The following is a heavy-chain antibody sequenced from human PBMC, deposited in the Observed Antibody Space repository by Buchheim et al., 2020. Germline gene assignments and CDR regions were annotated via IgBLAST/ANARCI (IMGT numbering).Heavy chain of an antibody. CDR3: ARSGESSHGPGHHFNL. V-gene: IGHV3-7*01. Sequence: DVELKESGGALVQPGGSLRLSCEASGFEMRNYWMSWVRQAPGKGLEWVANINQYGNEKYHFDAVRGRFTVSRDNSKNSQFLQLTDLRVDDTAVYYCARSGESSHGPGHHFNLWGQGT. J-gene: IGHJ4*01. CDR2: INQYGNEK. D-gene: IGHD1-14*01. CDR1: GFEMRNYW.